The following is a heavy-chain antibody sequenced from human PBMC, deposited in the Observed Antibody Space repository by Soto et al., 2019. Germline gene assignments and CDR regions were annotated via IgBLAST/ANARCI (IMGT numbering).Heavy chain of an antibody. Sequence: QVQLVESGGGVVQPGRSLRLPCAASGFTFSSYGMHWVRQAPGKGLEWVAVISYDGSNKWYADSVKGRFTISRDNSKNTLYLQMNSLRAEDTAVYYCAKEGELSLFYFAYWGQGSLVTVSS. D-gene: IGHD1-1*01. CDR1: GFTFSSYG. V-gene: IGHV3-30*18. CDR3: AKEGELSLFYFAY. CDR2: ISYDGSNK. J-gene: IGHJ4*02.